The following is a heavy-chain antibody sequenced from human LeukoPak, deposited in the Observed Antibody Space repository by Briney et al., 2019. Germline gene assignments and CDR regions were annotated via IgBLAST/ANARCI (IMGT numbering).Heavy chain of an antibody. V-gene: IGHV4-59*01. CDR2: IYYSGST. CDR1: GGSISSYY. Sequence: SETLSLTXTVSGGSISSYYWSWIRQPPGKGLEWIGYIYYSGSTNYNPSLKSRVTISVDTSKNQFSLKLSSVTAADTAVYYCAREGSGYYYDAFDIWGQGTMVTVSS. D-gene: IGHD3-22*01. CDR3: AREGSGYYYDAFDI. J-gene: IGHJ3*02.